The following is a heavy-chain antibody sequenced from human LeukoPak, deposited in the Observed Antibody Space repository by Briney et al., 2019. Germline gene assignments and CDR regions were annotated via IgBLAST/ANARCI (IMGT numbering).Heavy chain of an antibody. CDR1: GFTFSSYA. J-gene: IGHJ4*02. V-gene: IGHV3-23*01. CDR2: ISGSGGST. CDR3: AKRFGGNYGHFDY. D-gene: IGHD3-10*01. Sequence: GGSLRLSCAASGFTFSSYAMSWVRQAPGKGLEWVSAISGSGGSTYYADSVKGRFTISRDNSKNTLYLQMNSLRAEDTAIYYCAKRFGGNYGHFDYWGQGTLVTVSS.